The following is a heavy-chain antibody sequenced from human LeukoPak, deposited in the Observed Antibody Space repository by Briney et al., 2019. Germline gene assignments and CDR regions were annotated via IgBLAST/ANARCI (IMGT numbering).Heavy chain of an antibody. CDR2: IYYTGST. V-gene: IGHV4-30-4*01. Sequence: SQTLSLTCTVSGGSISSGNYYWSWIRQPPGKGLEWIGYIYYTGSTYYNPSLKSRVTISVDTSKNQFSLKLSSVTAADTALYYCARVLRSITMIIVGNWFDPWGQGTLVTVSS. CDR1: GGSISSGNYY. J-gene: IGHJ5*02. D-gene: IGHD3-22*01. CDR3: ARVLRSITMIIVGNWFDP.